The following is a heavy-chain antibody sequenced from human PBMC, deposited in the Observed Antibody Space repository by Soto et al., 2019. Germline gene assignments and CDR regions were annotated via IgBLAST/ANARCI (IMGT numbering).Heavy chain of an antibody. D-gene: IGHD1-1*01. Sequence: GGSLRLSCAASGFTVSSNYMSWVRQAPGKGLEWVSVIYSGGSTYYADSVKGRFTISRDNSKNTLYLQMNSLRAEDTAVYYCARTPNWKNPRYAFDIWGQGTMVTVSS. CDR1: GFTVSSNY. CDR2: IYSGGST. J-gene: IGHJ3*02. CDR3: ARTPNWKNPRYAFDI. V-gene: IGHV3-66*01.